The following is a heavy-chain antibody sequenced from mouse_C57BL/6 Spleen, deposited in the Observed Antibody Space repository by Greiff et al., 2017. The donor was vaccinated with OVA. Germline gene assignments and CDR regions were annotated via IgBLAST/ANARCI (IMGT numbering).Heavy chain of an antibody. CDR2: INPNYGTT. CDR1: GYSFTDYN. J-gene: IGHJ1*03. D-gene: IGHD2-1*01. Sequence: EVQLQQSGPELVKPGASVKISCKASGYSFTDYNMNWVKQSNGKSLEWIGVINPNYGTTSYNQKFKGKATLTVDQSSSTAYMQLNSLTSEDSAVYYCARRGGYGNSPYWYVDVWGTGTTVTVSS. CDR3: ARRGGYGNSPYWYVDV. V-gene: IGHV1-39*01.